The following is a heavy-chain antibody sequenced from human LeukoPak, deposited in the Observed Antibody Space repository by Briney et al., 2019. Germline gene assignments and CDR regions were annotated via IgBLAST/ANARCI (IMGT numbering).Heavy chain of an antibody. CDR1: GYTFTSHD. CDR2: MNPNSGNT. V-gene: IGHV1-8*01. J-gene: IGHJ4*02. CDR3: ARGPIYGSGSYFDY. Sequence: ASVKVSCKASGYTFTSHDINWVRQATGQGLEWMGWMNPNSGNTGYAQKFQGRVTVTRNTSISTAYMELSSLRSDDTAVYYCARGPIYGSGSYFDYWGQGTLVTVSS. D-gene: IGHD3-10*01.